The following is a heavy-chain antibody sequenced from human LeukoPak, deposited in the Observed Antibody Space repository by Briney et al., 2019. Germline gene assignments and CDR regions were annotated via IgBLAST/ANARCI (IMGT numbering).Heavy chain of an antibody. D-gene: IGHD5-24*01. Sequence: SETLSLXCDVSGVSISGTNYYWDWIRQPPGMGLEWIGSIHYRLPTFYNPLLKSRVTISVDTSKNQISLRLRSVTAADTAVYYCARHEEEDGYNAKTPDYWGQRTLVTVSS. CDR2: IHYRLPT. J-gene: IGHJ4*02. V-gene: IGHV4-39*01. CDR3: ARHEEEDGYNAKTPDY. CDR1: GVSISGTNYY.